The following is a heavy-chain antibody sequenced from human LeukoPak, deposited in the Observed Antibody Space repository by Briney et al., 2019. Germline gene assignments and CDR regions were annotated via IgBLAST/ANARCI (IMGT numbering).Heavy chain of an antibody. D-gene: IGHD3-16*02. Sequence: PSETLSLTCTVSGGSISSGGYYWSWIRQPPGKGLEWIGEINHSGSTNYNPSLKSRVTISVDTSKNQFSLKLSSVTAADTAVYYCARGKGYAGLRLGELSLFDYWGQGTLVTVSS. V-gene: IGHV4-39*07. CDR3: ARGKGYAGLRLGELSLFDY. J-gene: IGHJ4*02. CDR2: INHSGST. CDR1: GGSISSGGYY.